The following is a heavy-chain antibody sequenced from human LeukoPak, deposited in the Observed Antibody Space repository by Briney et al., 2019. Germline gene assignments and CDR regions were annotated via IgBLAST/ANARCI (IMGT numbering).Heavy chain of an antibody. CDR3: AREKYQPYYYGMDV. CDR1: GGSISSYY. V-gene: IGHV4-59*01. D-gene: IGHD2-2*01. J-gene: IGHJ6*02. Sequence: PSETLSLTCTVSGGSISSYYWSWIRQPPGKGLKWIGYIYYSGSTNYNPSLKSRVTISVDTSKNQFSLKLSSVTAADTAVYYCAREKYQPYYYGMDVWGQGTTVTVSS. CDR2: IYYSGST.